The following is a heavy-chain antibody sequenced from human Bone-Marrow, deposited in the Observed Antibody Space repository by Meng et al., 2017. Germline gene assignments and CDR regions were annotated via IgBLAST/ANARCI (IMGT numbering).Heavy chain of an antibody. CDR2: ITSRPDGETT. CDR1: GFIFTNAY. CDR3: TGHTDY. Sequence: GESLKISCEGSGFIFTNAYMTWVRQVPGKGLEWLGHITSRPDGETTEYAAPVKGRFTISRDDSKNTVFLQMNSLRTEDTAVYYCTGHTDYWGQGALVTVSS. J-gene: IGHJ4*02. V-gene: IGHV3-15*01.